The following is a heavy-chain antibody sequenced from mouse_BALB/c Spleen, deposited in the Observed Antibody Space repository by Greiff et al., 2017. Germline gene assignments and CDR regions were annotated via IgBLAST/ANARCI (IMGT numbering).Heavy chain of an antibody. V-gene: IGHV10-1*02. J-gene: IGHJ3*01. CDR2: IRSKSNNYAT. CDR3: VRRGDDGYPWFAY. Sequence: GGGLVQPKGSLKLSCAASGFTFNTYAMNWVRQAPGKGLEWVARIRSKSNNYATYYADSVKDRFTISRDDSQSMLYLQMNNLKTEDTAMYYCVRRGDDGYPWFAYWGQGTLVTVSA. CDR1: GFTFNTYA. D-gene: IGHD2-3*01.